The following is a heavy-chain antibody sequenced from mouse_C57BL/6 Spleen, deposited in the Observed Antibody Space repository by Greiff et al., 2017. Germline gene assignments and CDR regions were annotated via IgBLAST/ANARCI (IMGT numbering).Heavy chain of an antibody. J-gene: IGHJ1*03. Sequence: VQLVESGPELVKPGASVKISCKASGYSFTSYYIHWVKQRPGQGLEWIGWIYPGSGNTKYNEKFKGKATLTADTSSSTAYMQLSSLTSEDSAVYYCARPPSTVVDYWYFDVWGTGTTVTVSS. D-gene: IGHD1-1*01. CDR1: GYSFTSYY. CDR3: ARPPSTVVDYWYFDV. CDR2: IYPGSGNT. V-gene: IGHV1-66*01.